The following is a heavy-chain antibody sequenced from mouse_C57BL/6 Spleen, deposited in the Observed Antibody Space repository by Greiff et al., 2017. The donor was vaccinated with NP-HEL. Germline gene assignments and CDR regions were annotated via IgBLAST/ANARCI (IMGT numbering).Heavy chain of an antibody. J-gene: IGHJ4*01. D-gene: IGHD1-1*01. CDR2: IDPSDSET. Sequence: VQLQQPGAELVRPGSSVKLSCKASGYTFTSYWMHWVKQRPIQGLEWIGNIDPSDSETHYNQKFKDKATLTVDKSSSTAYMQLSSLTSEDSAVYYCARCYYGSSSYAMDYWGQGTSVTVSS. CDR1: GYTFTSYW. CDR3: ARCYYGSSSYAMDY. V-gene: IGHV1-52*01.